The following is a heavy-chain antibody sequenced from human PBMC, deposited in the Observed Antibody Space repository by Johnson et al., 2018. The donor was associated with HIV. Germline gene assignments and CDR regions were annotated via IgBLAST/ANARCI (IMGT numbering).Heavy chain of an antibody. D-gene: IGHD3-22*01. CDR3: ARGVRDSSGYPFAFDV. Sequence: QLQLVESGGGLVKPGGSLRLSCAASGFTFSNACMSWVRQAPGKGLEWVSYISSGGSTIYYADFVKGRFIISRDNAKNTLYLQLNSLRAEDTALYYCARGVRDSSGYPFAFDVWGQGTMVSVSS. CDR2: ISSGGSTI. CDR1: GFTFSNAC. J-gene: IGHJ3*01. V-gene: IGHV3-11*01.